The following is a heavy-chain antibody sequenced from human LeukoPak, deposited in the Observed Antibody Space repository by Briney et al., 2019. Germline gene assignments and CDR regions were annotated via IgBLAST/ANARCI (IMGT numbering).Heavy chain of an antibody. J-gene: IGHJ4*02. CDR1: GFILSNYW. Sequence: PGGSLRLSCAASGFILSNYWMSWVRQAPGKGLEWVAFIRYDGSNKYYADSVKGRFTISRDNSKNTLYLQMNSLRAEDTAVYYCAKDLSGDYGYWGQGTLVTVSS. CDR3: AKDLSGDYGY. V-gene: IGHV3-30*02. CDR2: IRYDGSNK. D-gene: IGHD4-17*01.